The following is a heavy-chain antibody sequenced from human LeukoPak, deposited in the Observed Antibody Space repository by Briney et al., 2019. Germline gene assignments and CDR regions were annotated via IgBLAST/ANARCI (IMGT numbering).Heavy chain of an antibody. Sequence: GGSLRLSCAASGFTFSSYWMTWVRQAPGKGLEWVANIKQDGNEKYYADSVKGRFTISRDNGKNSLDLQMNSLRADDTAFYYCARDTLGEGEDANYAVYYFDYWGQGTVVTVSS. J-gene: IGHJ4*02. V-gene: IGHV3-7*01. CDR1: GFTFSSYW. D-gene: IGHD4/OR15-4a*01. CDR3: ARDTLGEGEDANYAVYYFDY. CDR2: IKQDGNEK.